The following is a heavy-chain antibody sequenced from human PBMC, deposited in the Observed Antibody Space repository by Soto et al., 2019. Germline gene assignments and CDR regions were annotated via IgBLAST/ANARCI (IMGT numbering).Heavy chain of an antibody. D-gene: IGHD3-3*02. Sequence: SETLSLTCTVSGDSISSSNSHWGWTRQPPGKGLEYIGSVYYGGAIFYSGNIYYNPSLKSRVTISVDTSKNQFSLRLSSVTAADTGVYYCVRYDRINMKPYSPEGFHIWGQGTMVT. J-gene: IGHJ3*02. CDR3: VRYDRINMKPYSPEGFHI. CDR1: GDSISSSNSH. CDR2: VYYGGAIFYSGNI. V-gene: IGHV4-39*01.